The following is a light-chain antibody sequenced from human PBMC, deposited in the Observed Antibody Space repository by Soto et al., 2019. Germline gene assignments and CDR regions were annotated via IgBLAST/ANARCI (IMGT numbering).Light chain of an antibody. V-gene: IGKV1-33*01. CDR2: DAS. CDR1: QDISNH. J-gene: IGKJ3*01. CDR3: QKHDGVPL. Sequence: DIQLTQSPSSLSASVGDRVTITCQASQDISNHLNWYHQKPGKAPNLLIYDASDFETGVPSRFSGGGSGTFFSFTINSLQPEDIATYYCQKHDGVPLFGPGTKVEIK.